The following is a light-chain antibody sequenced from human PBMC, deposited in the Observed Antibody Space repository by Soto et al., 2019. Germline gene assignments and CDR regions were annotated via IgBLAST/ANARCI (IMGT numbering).Light chain of an antibody. CDR1: QSVFYSSNNKNY. CDR3: QQYFRPPT. CDR2: WAS. V-gene: IGKV4-1*01. J-gene: IGKJ4*01. Sequence: DIVLTQSPDSLIVSLGERATINCTSSQSVFYSSNNKNYLAWYQQKPGQPPKLLISWASTRESGVPDRFSGSWSGTDFSLTISSLQAEDVAVYYCQQYFRPPTFGGGTRVEIK.